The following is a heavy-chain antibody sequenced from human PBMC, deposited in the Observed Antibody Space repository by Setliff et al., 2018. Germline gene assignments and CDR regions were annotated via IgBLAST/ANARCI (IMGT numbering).Heavy chain of an antibody. J-gene: IGHJ6*02. CDR1: GYTFTASY. CDR2: INPKSGVT. D-gene: IGHD3-3*01. Sequence: GASVKVSCKTSGYTFTASYIHWVRQAPGQGLEWMGWINPKSGVTKYAQRFEGGVTMTGDTSIKTVYMELSRLRYDDTAVYYCARDKPEGYNFWSGYLGGGLMDVWGQGTTVTVSS. CDR3: ARDKPEGYNFWSGYLGGGLMDV. V-gene: IGHV1-2*02.